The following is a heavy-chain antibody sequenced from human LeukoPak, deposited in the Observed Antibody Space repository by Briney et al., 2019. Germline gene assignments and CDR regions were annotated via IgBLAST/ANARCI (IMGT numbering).Heavy chain of an antibody. D-gene: IGHD1-1*01. CDR2: ISGSGTNT. Sequence: GGSLRLSCAASGFTFSSSAMTWVRQAPGQGLEWVSSISGSGTNTYYADSVKGRFTISRDNSKNTLYLQMNSLRAEDTAVYYCAKDWTAGFDYWGQGTLVTVSS. CDR1: GFTFSSSA. J-gene: IGHJ4*02. V-gene: IGHV3-23*01. CDR3: AKDWTAGFDY.